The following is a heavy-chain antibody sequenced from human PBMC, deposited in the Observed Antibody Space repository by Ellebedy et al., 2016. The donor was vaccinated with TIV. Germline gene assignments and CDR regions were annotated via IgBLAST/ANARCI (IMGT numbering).Heavy chain of an antibody. D-gene: IGHD3-22*01. Sequence: AASVKVSCKASGGTFSSYTISWVRQAPGQGLEWMGGIIPIFATANYAQKFQGRVTITADESTSTAYMELSSLRSEDTAVYYCARDPEPYDGSDHFDYWGQGTLVTVSS. CDR2: IIPIFATA. V-gene: IGHV1-69*13. J-gene: IGHJ4*02. CDR3: ARDPEPYDGSDHFDY. CDR1: GGTFSSYT.